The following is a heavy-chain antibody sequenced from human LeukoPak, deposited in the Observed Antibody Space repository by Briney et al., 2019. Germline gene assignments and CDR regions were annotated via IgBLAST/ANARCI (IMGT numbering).Heavy chain of an antibody. J-gene: IGHJ5*02. D-gene: IGHD2-2*01. V-gene: IGHV5-51*01. Sequence: GESLKIFCRGSGYSFTSYWIGWVRQMPGKGLEWMGIIYPGDSDTRYSPSFEGQVTISADKSISTAYLQWSSLKASDTAMYYCARLAGTLTIGYCSSTSCSNWFDPWGQGTLVTVSS. CDR3: ARLAGTLTIGYCSSTSCSNWFDP. CDR2: IYPGDSDT. CDR1: GYSFTSYW.